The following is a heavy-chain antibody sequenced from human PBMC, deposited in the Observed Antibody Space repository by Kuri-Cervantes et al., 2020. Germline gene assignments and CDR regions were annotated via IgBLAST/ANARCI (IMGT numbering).Heavy chain of an antibody. CDR2: ISSSGSTI. CDR3: ARDRYSGYDYRNYYYYGMDV. D-gene: IGHD5-12*01. CDR1: GFTFSSYS. V-gene: IGHV3-48*04. J-gene: IGHJ6*02. Sequence: GESLKISCAASGFTFSSYSMNWVRQAPGKGLEWVSYISSSGSTIYYADSVKGRFTISRDNAKNSLYLQMNSLRAEDTAVYYCARDRYSGYDYRNYYYYGMDVWGQGTTVTVSS.